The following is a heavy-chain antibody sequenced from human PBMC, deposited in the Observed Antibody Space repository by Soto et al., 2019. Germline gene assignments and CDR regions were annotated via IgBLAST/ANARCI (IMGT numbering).Heavy chain of an antibody. CDR3: ARAFRQHLVHSHVDAWYYYYYYGMDV. CDR2: IIPIFGTA. V-gene: IGHV1-69*13. Sequence: GASVKVSCKASGGTFSSYAISWVRQAPGQGLVWMGGIIPIFGTANYAQKFQGRVTMTADESTSTAYMELSSLRSEDTAVYYCARAFRQHLVHSHVDAWYYYYYYGMDVWGQGTTVTVSS. D-gene: IGHD6-13*01. J-gene: IGHJ6*02. CDR1: GGTFSSYA.